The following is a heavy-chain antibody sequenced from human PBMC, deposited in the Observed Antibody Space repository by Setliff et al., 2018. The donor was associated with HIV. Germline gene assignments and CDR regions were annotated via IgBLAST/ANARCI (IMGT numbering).Heavy chain of an antibody. CDR2: ISHSGSA. CDR1: GGSLSDSY. V-gene: IGHV4-34*01. CDR3: ARGESSGWCYYMDV. J-gene: IGHJ6*03. Sequence: SETLSLTCAVYGGSLSDSYYNWIRQPPGKGLEWIGEISHSGSASYNSSLKSRVTMSVDTSKNQVSLTLTSLTAADTAIYYCARGESSGWCYYMDVWDKGTTVTVSS. D-gene: IGHD6-19*01.